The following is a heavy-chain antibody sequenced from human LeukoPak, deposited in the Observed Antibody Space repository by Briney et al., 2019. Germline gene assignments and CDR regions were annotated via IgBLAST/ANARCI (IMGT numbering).Heavy chain of an antibody. D-gene: IGHD3-10*01. V-gene: IGHV3-7*01. CDR3: TRAGHYYFDY. J-gene: IGHJ4*02. CDR1: GLTFSPYW. Sequence: GGSLRLSCAASGLTFSPYWMTWVRQAPGKGLEWVANINPDGSGQYYVDSVKDRFTISRDNAKNSLYLQMNSLRAEDTAVYYCTRAGHYYFDYWGQGTLVTVSS. CDR2: INPDGSGQ.